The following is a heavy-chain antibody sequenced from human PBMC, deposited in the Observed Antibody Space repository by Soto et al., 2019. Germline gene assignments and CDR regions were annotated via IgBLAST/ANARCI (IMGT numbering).Heavy chain of an antibody. V-gene: IGHV1-18*01. CDR3: ARDERVEGRLEY. J-gene: IGHJ4*02. Sequence: QVKLVQSGAEVKKPGASVKVSCKASGYTFTRYGISWVRQAPGQGLEWMGWMSADNGNTYYAQKFQGRVTMTTDTSTSTAYMELRSLRSDDTAVYYCARDERVEGRLEYWGQGTLVTVSS. CDR2: MSADNGNT. D-gene: IGHD3-3*01. CDR1: GYTFTRYG.